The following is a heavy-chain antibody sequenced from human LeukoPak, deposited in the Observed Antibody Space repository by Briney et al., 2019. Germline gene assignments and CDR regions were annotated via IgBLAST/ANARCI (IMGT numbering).Heavy chain of an antibody. CDR3: ARELMVRGVIKYFDY. D-gene: IGHD3-10*01. V-gene: IGHV4-59*02. Sequence: SETLSLTCTVSGGSVSGYYWSWIRQPPGKGLEWIGYIYYSGSTNYNPSLKSRVTISVDTSKNKFSLKLSSVTAADTAVYYCARELMVRGVIKYFDYWGQGTLVTVSS. J-gene: IGHJ4*02. CDR1: GGSVSGYY. CDR2: IYYSGST.